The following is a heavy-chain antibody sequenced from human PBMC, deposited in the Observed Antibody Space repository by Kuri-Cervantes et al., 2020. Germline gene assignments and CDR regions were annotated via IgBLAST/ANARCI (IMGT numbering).Heavy chain of an antibody. V-gene: IGHV1-68*01. Sequence: ASVKVSCKASGYTFTCCSLHWLQQAPGQGLERMRWITLYNGNTNYAKKFQGRLTMTRNTSISTAYMELSSLRSEDTAVYYCARCRGRDNWFDPWGQGTLVTVSS. J-gene: IGHJ5*02. CDR1: GYTFTCCS. CDR3: ARCRGRDNWFDP. CDR2: ITLYNGNT. D-gene: IGHD3-10*01.